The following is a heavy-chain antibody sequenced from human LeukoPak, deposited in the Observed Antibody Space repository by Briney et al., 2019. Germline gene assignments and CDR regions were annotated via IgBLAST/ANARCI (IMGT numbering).Heavy chain of an antibody. CDR3: ASENYDILTGWEGLDY. V-gene: IGHV3-11*06. D-gene: IGHD3-9*01. CDR1: GFTFSDYY. Sequence: PGGSLRLSCAASGFTFSDYYMSWIRQAPGKGLEWVSSISSSSSYIYYADSVKGRFTISRDNAKNSLYLQMNSLRAEDTAVYYCASENYDILTGWEGLDYWGQGTLVTVSS. J-gene: IGHJ4*02. CDR2: ISSSSSYI.